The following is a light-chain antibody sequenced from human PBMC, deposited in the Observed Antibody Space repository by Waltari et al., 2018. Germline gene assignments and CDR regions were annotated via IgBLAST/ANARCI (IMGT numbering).Light chain of an antibody. CDR3: QQYYTTMWA. V-gene: IGKV4-1*01. J-gene: IGKJ1*01. CDR2: WAS. CDR1: QSVLYSSNSKNY. Sequence: DIVMTQSPDSLAVSLGERATINCQYSQSVLYSSNSKNYLAWYQQKPGQPPKLLLYWASTRESGVPDRFSGSGSGTDFTLTISSLQAEDVAVYYCQQYYTTMWAFGQGTKVEIK.